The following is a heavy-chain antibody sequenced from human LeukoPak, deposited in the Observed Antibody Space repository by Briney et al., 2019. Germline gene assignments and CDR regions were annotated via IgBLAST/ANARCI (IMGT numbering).Heavy chain of an antibody. D-gene: IGHD3-9*01. CDR1: GGSISSYY. CDR3: ARADWLLDAFDI. V-gene: IGHV4-59*08. CDR2: IYYSGST. J-gene: IGHJ3*02. Sequence: SETLSLTCTVSGGSISSYYWSWIRQPPGKGLEWIGYIYYSGSTNYNPSLKSRVNISVDTSKNQFSLKLSSVTAADTAVYYCARADWLLDAFDIWGQGTMVTVSS.